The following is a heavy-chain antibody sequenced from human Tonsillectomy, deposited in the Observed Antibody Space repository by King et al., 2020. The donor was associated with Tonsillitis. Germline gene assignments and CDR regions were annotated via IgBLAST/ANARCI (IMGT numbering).Heavy chain of an antibody. V-gene: IGHV3-30-3*01. Sequence: VQLVESGGGVVQPGRSLRLSCAASGFTFSSYAIHWGRQAPGKGLEGVAVISNDGTNKNYADSVKGRFTITRDNSKNTLYLQMNSLGAEDTAVYYCAREIDYGFDYWGQGTLVTVSS. D-gene: IGHD4-17*01. J-gene: IGHJ4*02. CDR1: GFTFSSYA. CDR2: ISNDGTNK. CDR3: AREIDYGFDY.